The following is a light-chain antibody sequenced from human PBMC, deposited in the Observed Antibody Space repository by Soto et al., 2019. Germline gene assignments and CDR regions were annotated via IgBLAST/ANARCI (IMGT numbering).Light chain of an antibody. J-gene: IGLJ3*02. CDR3: QSYDSSLRGRV. V-gene: IGLV1-40*01. CDR2: GNN. Sequence: QSVLTQPPSVSGAPGQRVTISCTGSSSNIGAGYDVHWYQQLPGTAPKLLIYGNNNRPSGVPDRFSGSKSGTSVSLAITGLQAEDEGDYFCQSYDSSLRGRVFGGGTQLTVL. CDR1: SSNIGAGYD.